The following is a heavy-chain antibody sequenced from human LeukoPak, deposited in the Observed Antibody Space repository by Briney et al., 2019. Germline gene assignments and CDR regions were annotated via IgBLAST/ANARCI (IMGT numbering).Heavy chain of an antibody. J-gene: IGHJ4*02. Sequence: SETLSLTCTVSGGSISTYYWSWIRQPPGKGLEWIGYIHYSGSTNYNPSLKSRVTISVDTSKNQFSLKLTSVTAADTAVYYCARAKEAAAGLYYFDSWGQGTLVTVSS. D-gene: IGHD6-25*01. CDR3: ARAKEAAAGLYYFDS. CDR1: GGSISTYY. V-gene: IGHV4-59*01. CDR2: IHYSGST.